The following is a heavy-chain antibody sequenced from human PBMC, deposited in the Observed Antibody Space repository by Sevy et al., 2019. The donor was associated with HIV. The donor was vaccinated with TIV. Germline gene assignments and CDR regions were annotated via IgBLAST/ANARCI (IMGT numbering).Heavy chain of an antibody. CDR3: ARDPHYYDSSPTDY. CDR2: ISAYNGNT. V-gene: IGHV1-18*01. D-gene: IGHD3-22*01. J-gene: IGHJ4*02. CDR1: GYTFTSYG. Sequence: ASVKVSCKASGYTFTSYGISWARQAPGQGLEWMGWISAYNGNTNYAQKLQGRVTMTTDTSTSTAYMELRSLRSDDTAVYYCARDPHYYDSSPTDYWGQGTLVTVSS.